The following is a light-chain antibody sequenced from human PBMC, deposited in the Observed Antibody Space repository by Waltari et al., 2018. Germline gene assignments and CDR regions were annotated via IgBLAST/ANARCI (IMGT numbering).Light chain of an antibody. CDR1: SVSVSSTSY. J-gene: IGLJ3*02. V-gene: IGLV8-61*02. Sequence: QTVVTQEPSLSVSPGGTVTPTCALSSVSVSSTSYPTWYQQTPGQPPRALVYKGISRSSGVPEWFSGSVLGNKAALPTTGAQADDDSDYYCSLDMGSGVWVFGGGTKLTVL. CDR3: SLDMGSGVWV. CDR2: KGI.